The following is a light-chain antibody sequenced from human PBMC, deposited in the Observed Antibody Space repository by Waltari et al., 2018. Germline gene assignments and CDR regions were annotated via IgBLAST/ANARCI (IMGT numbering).Light chain of an antibody. CDR3: QQYRSDSPT. CDR2: DAS. J-gene: IGKJ1*01. CDR1: RSVDTW. Sequence: DIQLTQSPSTLSASIGDKVTLTCGASRSVDTWLAWYKKRPGTPPKFLIYDASSLENGVPSRFSGSGSGTEFTLSITSLQPDDFATYYCQQYRSDSPTFGQGTKVEMK. V-gene: IGKV1-5*01.